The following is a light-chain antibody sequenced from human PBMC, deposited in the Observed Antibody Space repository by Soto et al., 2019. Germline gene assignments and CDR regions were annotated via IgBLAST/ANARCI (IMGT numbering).Light chain of an antibody. CDR2: GAS. CDR1: QSVNNNY. V-gene: IGKV3-20*01. Sequence: EIVLTQSPGTLSLSPGERATLSCRASQSVNNNYLAWHQQKPGQAPRLLILGASSRATGIPDRFSGSGSGTDFTLTISSLQPDDFATYYCQQYNSYSLYTFGQGTKLEIK. J-gene: IGKJ2*01. CDR3: QQYNSYSLYT.